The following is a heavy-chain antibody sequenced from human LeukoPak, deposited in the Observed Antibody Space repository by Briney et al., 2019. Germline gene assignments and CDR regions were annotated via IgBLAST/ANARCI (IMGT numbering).Heavy chain of an antibody. CDR3: AKVVNGYDYEPLDH. V-gene: IGHV3-23*01. Sequence: GGCLRLSCAASGFTFSSYAMSWVRQAPGKGLEWVSLISGSGGNTYYADSVKGRFTISRDNSKDTLYLQMNSLRAEDTAVYYCAKVVNGYDYEPLDHWGQGTLVTVSS. J-gene: IGHJ4*02. D-gene: IGHD5-12*01. CDR1: GFTFSSYA. CDR2: ISGSGGNT.